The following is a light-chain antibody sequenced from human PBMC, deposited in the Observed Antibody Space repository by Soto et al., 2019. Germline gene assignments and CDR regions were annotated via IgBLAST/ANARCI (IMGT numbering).Light chain of an antibody. CDR3: AAWDDSLSGLYV. J-gene: IGLJ1*01. V-gene: IGLV1-47*01. Sequence: QSVLTQPPSASGTPGQRVTISCSGSRSNIGSNYVYWYQQLPGTATKLLIYRNNQRPSGVPDRFSGSKSGTSASLAISGLLSEDEADYYCAAWDDSLSGLYVFGTGTKVTVL. CDR1: RSNIGSNY. CDR2: RNN.